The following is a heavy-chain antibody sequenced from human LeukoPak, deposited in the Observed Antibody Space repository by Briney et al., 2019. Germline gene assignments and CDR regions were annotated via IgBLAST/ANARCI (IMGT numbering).Heavy chain of an antibody. J-gene: IGHJ3*02. CDR1: GFTFSSYG. Sequence: GGSLRLSCAASGFTFSSYGMHWVRQAPGKGLEWVAVISYDGSNKYYADSVKGRFTISRDNSKNTLYLQMNRLRAEDTAVYYCARMATTDTGAFDIWGQGTMVTVSS. D-gene: IGHD5-24*01. CDR3: ARMATTDTGAFDI. CDR2: ISYDGSNK. V-gene: IGHV3-30*19.